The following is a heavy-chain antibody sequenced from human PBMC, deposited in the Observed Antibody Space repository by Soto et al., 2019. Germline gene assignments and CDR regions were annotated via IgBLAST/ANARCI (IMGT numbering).Heavy chain of an antibody. CDR3: ARGSYYSGWV. V-gene: IGHV6-1*01. D-gene: IGHD6-19*01. J-gene: IGHJ4*02. Sequence: SQTLSLTCAISGDSVSSTSAAWSWIRQSPSRGLEWLGRTYYRSKWYSDYAVSVKSRITINPDTSKNQFSLQLNSVTPEDTTVYYCARGSYYSGWVWGQGTLVTVSS. CDR2: TYYRSKWYS. CDR1: GDSVSSTSAA.